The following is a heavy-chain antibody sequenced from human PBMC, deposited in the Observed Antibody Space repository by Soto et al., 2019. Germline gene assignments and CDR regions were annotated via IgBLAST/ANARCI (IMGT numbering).Heavy chain of an antibody. CDR3: TRVLGTLGATSPDH. CDR1: GLTFSHFG. J-gene: IGHJ4*02. D-gene: IGHD3-16*01. CDR2: ISGSGST. Sequence: PGGSLRLSCVASGLTFSHFGMSWVRQAPGKGLDWVSAISGSGSTYYADSVKGRCTITRDNSKNTLYLQIKSLRVEDTAIYYCTRVLGTLGATSPDHRGQAILVTV. V-gene: IGHV3-23*01.